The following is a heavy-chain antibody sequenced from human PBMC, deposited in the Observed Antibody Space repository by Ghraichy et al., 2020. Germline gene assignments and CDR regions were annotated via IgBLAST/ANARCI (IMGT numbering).Heavy chain of an antibody. CDR1: GFAFSAYS. CDR2: ISDSGSYT. V-gene: IGHV3-21*01. CDR3: AREDWQREAWQHQQKLYYYGVDV. J-gene: IGHJ6*02. D-gene: IGHD4-11*01. Sequence: GGSLRLSCAASGFAFSAYSMTWVRQAPGKGLEWVSSISDSGSYTYYVDSVKGRFTISRDNAKNSLYLRVDSLRAEDSAVYYCAREDWQREAWQHQQKLYYYGVDVWGQGTTVTVSS.